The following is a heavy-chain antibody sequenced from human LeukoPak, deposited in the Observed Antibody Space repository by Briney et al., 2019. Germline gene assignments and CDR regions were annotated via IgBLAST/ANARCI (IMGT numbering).Heavy chain of an antibody. CDR1: GGTFSSYA. CDR2: IIPILGIA. Sequence: SVKVSCKASGGTFSSYAISWVRQAPGQGLEWMGRIIPILGIANYAQKFQGRVTITADKSTSTAYMELSSLRSEDTAVYYCAGGDSSGWYRLDYFDYWGQGTLVTVSS. V-gene: IGHV1-69*04. J-gene: IGHJ4*02. D-gene: IGHD6-19*01. CDR3: AGGDSSGWYRLDYFDY.